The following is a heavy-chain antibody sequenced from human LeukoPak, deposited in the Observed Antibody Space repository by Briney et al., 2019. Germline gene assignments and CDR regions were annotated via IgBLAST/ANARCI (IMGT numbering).Heavy chain of an antibody. D-gene: IGHD6-13*01. CDR1: GYTYTNHG. CDR2: ISAYNRDI. J-gene: IGHJ4*02. Sequence: ASVMVSCKASGYTYTNHGITWVRQAPGQGLEWMGWISAYNRDIKYAQNFQGRVTLITESSTNTAYMELRSLKSDDTAVYYCARDPSNTSGWSPYFDYWGQGTLVTVSA. CDR3: ARDPSNTSGWSPYFDY. V-gene: IGHV1-18*04.